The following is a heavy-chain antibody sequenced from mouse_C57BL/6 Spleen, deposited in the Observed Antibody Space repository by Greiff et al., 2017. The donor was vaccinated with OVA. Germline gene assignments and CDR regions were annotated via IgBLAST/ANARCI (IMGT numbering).Heavy chain of an antibody. V-gene: IGHV5-12*01. CDR2: ISNGGGST. D-gene: IGHD3-3*01. Sequence: EVQRVESGGGLVQPGGSLKLSCAASGFTFSDYYMYWVRQTPEKRLEWVAYISNGGGSTYYPDTVKGRFTISRDNAKNTLYLQMSRLKSEDTAMYYCARRLGQGYFDYWGQGTTLTVSS. CDR1: GFTFSDYY. J-gene: IGHJ2*01. CDR3: ARRLGQGYFDY.